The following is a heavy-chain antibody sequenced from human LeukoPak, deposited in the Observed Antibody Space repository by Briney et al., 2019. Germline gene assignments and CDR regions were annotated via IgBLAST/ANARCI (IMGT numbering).Heavy chain of an antibody. V-gene: IGHV3-30*04. CDR2: ISYDGSNK. J-gene: IGHJ4*02. CDR3: ARGSSGWYVPPGDY. D-gene: IGHD6-19*01. Sequence: PGRSLRLSCAASGFTFSSYAMHWVRQAPGKGLEWVAVISYDGSNKYYADSVKGRFTISRDNSKNTLYLQMNSLRAEDTAVYYCARGSSGWYVPPGDYWGQGTLVTVSS. CDR1: GFTFSSYA.